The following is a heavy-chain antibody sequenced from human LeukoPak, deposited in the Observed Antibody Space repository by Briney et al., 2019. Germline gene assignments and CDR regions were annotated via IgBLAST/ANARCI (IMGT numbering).Heavy chain of an antibody. V-gene: IGHV1-46*01. Sequence: ASVKVSCKASGYTFTSYGISWVRQAPGQGLEWMGIINPSGGGTSYAQKFQGRVTMTRDTSTSTVYMELSSLRSEDTAVYYCARDQFDSSGYYYPLDYWGQGTLVTVSS. J-gene: IGHJ4*02. CDR3: ARDQFDSSGYYYPLDY. CDR2: INPSGGGT. D-gene: IGHD3-22*01. CDR1: GYTFTSYG.